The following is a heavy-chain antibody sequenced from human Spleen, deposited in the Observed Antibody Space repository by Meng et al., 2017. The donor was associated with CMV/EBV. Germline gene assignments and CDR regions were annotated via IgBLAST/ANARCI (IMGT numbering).Heavy chain of an antibody. V-gene: IGHV5-51*01. D-gene: IGHD2-2*02. J-gene: IGHJ3*02. CDR1: GYSFTSYW. CDR2: IYPGDSDT. CDR3: ARGSRVVVPAAIGAFDI. Sequence: GSLRLSCKGSGYSFTSYWIGWVRQMPGKGLEWMGIIYPGDSDTRYSPSFQGQVTISADKSISTAYLQWSSLKASDTAMYYCARGSRVVVPAAIGAFDIWGQGTMVTVSS.